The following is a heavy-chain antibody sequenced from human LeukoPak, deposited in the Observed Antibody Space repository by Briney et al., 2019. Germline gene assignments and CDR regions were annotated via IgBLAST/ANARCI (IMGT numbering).Heavy chain of an antibody. CDR2: IYHSGRT. V-gene: IGHV4-38-2*02. J-gene: IGHJ5*02. CDR1: GYSISSGYY. D-gene: IGHD2-21*02. Sequence: PSETLSLTCTVSGYSISSGYYWGWIRRPPGKGLEWIGSIYHSGRTFYNPSLKSRVTMSVDTSKNQFSLKLSSVTAADTAVYYCARRRVGGDRNWFDPWGQGTLVTVSS. CDR3: ARRRVGGDRNWFDP.